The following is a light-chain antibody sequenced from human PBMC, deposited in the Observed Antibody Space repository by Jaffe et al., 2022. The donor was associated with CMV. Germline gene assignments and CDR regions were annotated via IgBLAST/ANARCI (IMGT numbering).Light chain of an antibody. Sequence: EIVLTQSPGTLSLSPGERATLSCRASQSISTSYLAWYQQKPGQAPRLLIYSASNRATGIPDRFSGSGSGTDFTLTISRLEPEDFAVYYCQQYDSSPITFGQGTPLEIK. J-gene: IGKJ5*01. CDR1: QSISTSY. V-gene: IGKV3-20*01. CDR2: SAS. CDR3: QQYDSSPIT.